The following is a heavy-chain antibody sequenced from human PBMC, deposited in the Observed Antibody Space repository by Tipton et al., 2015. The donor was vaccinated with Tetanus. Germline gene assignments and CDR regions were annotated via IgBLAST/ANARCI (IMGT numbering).Heavy chain of an antibody. V-gene: IGHV4-61*01. CDR2: VYYTGST. CDR1: GGSLDSGLFY. Sequence: QLVQSGAEVKPSETLSLSCSLSGGSLDSGLFYWNWIRQPPGKGLEWIGFVYYTGSTSYNPSLGSRVAISLDTSKNQFSLKLTSVTAADTAMYFCARGGLCVGPACAGISPLLDVWGRGTLVTVSS. CDR3: ARGGLCVGPACAGISPLLDV. J-gene: IGHJ2*01. D-gene: IGHD2-15*01.